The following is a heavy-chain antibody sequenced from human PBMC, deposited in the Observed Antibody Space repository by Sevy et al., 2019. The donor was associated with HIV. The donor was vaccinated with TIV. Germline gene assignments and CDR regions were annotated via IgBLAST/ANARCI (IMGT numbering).Heavy chain of an antibody. Sequence: SETLSLTCTVSGGSISSTSYYWGWIHQPPGKGLEWIGNIDYSGSTSYNPPLKSRVTISVDTSKNQFSLKLRSVTAADTAVYYCARLGRGEILYYFDQWGQGTLVTVSS. CDR3: ARLGRGEILYYFDQ. V-gene: IGHV4-39*01. D-gene: IGHD3-10*01. CDR2: IDYSGST. CDR1: GGSISSTSYY. J-gene: IGHJ4*02.